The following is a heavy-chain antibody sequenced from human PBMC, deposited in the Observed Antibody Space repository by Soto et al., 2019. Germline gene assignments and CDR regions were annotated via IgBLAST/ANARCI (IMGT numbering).Heavy chain of an antibody. CDR1: GYTFTSYY. Sequence: GASVKVSCKASGYTFTSYYMHWVRQAPGQGLEWMGIINPSGGSTSYAQKFQGRVTMTRDTSTSTVYMELSSLRSEDTAVYYCARDWVGIAARKYFDYWGQGTLVTVSS. CDR2: INPSGGST. V-gene: IGHV1-46*01. D-gene: IGHD6-6*01. J-gene: IGHJ4*02. CDR3: ARDWVGIAARKYFDY.